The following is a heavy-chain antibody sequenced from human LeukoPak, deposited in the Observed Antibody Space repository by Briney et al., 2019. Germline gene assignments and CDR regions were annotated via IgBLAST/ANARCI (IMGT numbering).Heavy chain of an antibody. CDR1: GFTFSSYW. CDR2: INSDGGST. D-gene: IGHD2-15*01. V-gene: IGHV3-74*01. Sequence: PGGSLRLSCAASGFTFSSYWMHWVRQAPGKGLVWVSRINSDGGSTSYADSVKGRFTISRDNAKNTLYLQMNSLRAEDTAVYYCARRGSTPYYYYYMDVWGKGTTVTVSS. CDR3: ARRGSTPYYYYYMDV. J-gene: IGHJ6*03.